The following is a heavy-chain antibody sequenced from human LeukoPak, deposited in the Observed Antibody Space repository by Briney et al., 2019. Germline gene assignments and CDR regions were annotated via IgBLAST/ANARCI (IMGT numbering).Heavy chain of an antibody. CDR2: INPSGGST. CDR3: ARDLLRSYDYGDYQRYNWFDP. D-gene: IGHD4-17*01. V-gene: IGHV1-46*01. CDR1: GYAFTSYY. J-gene: IGHJ5*02. Sequence: ASVKVSCKASGYAFTSYYMNWVRQAPGQGLEWMGIINPSGGSTSYAQKFQGRVTMTRDMSTSTVYMELSSLRSEDTAVYYCARDLLRSYDYGDYQRYNWFDPWGQGTLVTVSS.